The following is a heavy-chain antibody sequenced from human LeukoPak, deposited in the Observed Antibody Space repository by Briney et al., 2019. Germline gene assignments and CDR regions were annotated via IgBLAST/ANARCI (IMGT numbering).Heavy chain of an antibody. CDR2: TYYSGST. V-gene: IGHV4-59*01. J-gene: IGHJ3*02. CDR1: GGSTSSYY. CDR3: ARDSPITMIPDAFDI. Sequence: PSETLSLTCTVSGGSTSSYYWSWIRQPPGKGLEWIGYTYYSGSTNYNPSLKSRVTISVDTSKNQFSLKLSSVTAADTAVYYCARDSPITMIPDAFDIWGQGTMVTVSS. D-gene: IGHD3-22*01.